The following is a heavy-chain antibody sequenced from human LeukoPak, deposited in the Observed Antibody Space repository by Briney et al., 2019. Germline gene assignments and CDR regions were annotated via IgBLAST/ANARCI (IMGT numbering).Heavy chain of an antibody. D-gene: IGHD5-12*01. CDR3: TSEPHSGYDPVGH. CDR2: ISDSGGST. CDR1: GFPFSSYG. J-gene: IGHJ5*02. Sequence: GGSLRLSCAVSGFPFSSYGMFWVRQAPEKGLEWVSAISDSGGSTYYADSVKGRFTISRDNSKNTLYLQMNSLKTEDTAVYYCTSEPHSGYDPVGHWGQGTLVTVSS. V-gene: IGHV3-23*01.